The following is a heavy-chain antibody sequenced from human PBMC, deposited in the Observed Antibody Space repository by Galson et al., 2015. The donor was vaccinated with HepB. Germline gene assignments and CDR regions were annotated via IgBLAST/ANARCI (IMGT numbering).Heavy chain of an antibody. D-gene: IGHD1-1*01. V-gene: IGHV1-18*01. CDR3: ARDHMTTTKSWFDP. Sequence: SVKVSCKASGYTFSNYGITWVRQAPGQGLEWMGWISVYNGHTDYAQKLQGRVTMTTDASTSTAYMELRSLRFDDTAIYYCARDHMTTTKSWFDPWGQGTLDTVSS. J-gene: IGHJ5*02. CDR1: GYTFSNYG. CDR2: ISVYNGHT.